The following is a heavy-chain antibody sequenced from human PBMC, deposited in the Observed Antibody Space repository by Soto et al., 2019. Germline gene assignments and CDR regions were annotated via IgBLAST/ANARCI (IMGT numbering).Heavy chain of an antibody. CDR2: IITIFGTP. J-gene: IGHJ4*02. Sequence: QVQLVQSGAEVKKPGSSVKVSCKASGGIFSTXXXXXXXXXXXXXXXXXXXIITIFGTPNYAQKFQGRVTITADESTSTAYMELSRLRSEDTAVYYCARDRDDYGSGNYYNRIDFWGQGTLVTVSS. D-gene: IGHD3-10*01. CDR3: ARDRDDYGSGNYYNRIDF. CDR1: GGIFSTXX. V-gene: IGHV1-69*01.